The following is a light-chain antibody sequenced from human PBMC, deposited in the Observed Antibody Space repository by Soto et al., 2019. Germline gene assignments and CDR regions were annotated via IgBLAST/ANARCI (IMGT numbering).Light chain of an antibody. CDR2: KVS. Sequence: EIVLTQTPLLSPVTLGQRACITCRSSRSLVASDGNAYLTWLHQRPGQPPRPLIYKVSQRLSGVPDRFSGSGAGTDFTLHISRVEAEDVGTYFSMQATQLRTFGQGTRLEIK. J-gene: IGKJ5*01. CDR3: MQATQLRT. V-gene: IGKV2-24*01. CDR1: RSLVASDGNAY.